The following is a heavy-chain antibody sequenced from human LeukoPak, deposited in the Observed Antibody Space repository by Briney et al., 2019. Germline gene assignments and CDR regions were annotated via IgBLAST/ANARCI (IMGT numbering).Heavy chain of an antibody. J-gene: IGHJ4*02. V-gene: IGHV3-33*01. CDR2: TWSDGTDK. CDR3: ARDRGGSKYFDY. CDR1: GFTFSSYG. D-gene: IGHD3-10*01. Sequence: PGGSLRLSCAASGFTFSSYGMHWVRQAPDKGLEWVAFTWSDGTDKYYADSVKGRFTISRDNSKNTLYLQMNSLRVEDTAVYYCARDRGGSKYFDYWGQGTLVTVSS.